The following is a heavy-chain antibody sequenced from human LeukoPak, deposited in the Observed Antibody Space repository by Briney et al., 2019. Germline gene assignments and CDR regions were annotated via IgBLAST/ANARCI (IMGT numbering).Heavy chain of an antibody. Sequence: GGSLRLSCAASGFTFSSYSMSWVRQAPGKGLEWVSYISSSSTTYYAESVKGRFTISRDNAKNSLYLQMSGLRDGDTAVYFCARDYASGSYPVGYWGQGTLVTVSS. D-gene: IGHD3-16*01. J-gene: IGHJ4*02. CDR1: GFTFSSYS. CDR2: ISSSSTT. CDR3: ARDYASGSYPVGY. V-gene: IGHV3-48*02.